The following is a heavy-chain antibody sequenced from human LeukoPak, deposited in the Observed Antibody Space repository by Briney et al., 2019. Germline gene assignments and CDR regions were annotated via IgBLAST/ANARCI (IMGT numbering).Heavy chain of an antibody. Sequence: ASVKVSCKASGGTFSTHDISWVRQAPGQGLEWMGKIIPILDITNYGQRFKGRVTITADKYTGTAYMEFISLRSDDTAVYYCARSGAKYYDYVWGDYRQNDAFDIWGHGTLVIVSS. CDR3: ARSGAKYYDYVWGDYRQNDAFDI. J-gene: IGHJ3*02. V-gene: IGHV1-69*04. CDR2: IIPILDIT. D-gene: IGHD3-16*02. CDR1: GGTFSTHD.